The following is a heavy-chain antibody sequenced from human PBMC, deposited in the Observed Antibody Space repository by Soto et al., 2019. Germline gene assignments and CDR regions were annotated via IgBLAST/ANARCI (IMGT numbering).Heavy chain of an antibody. CDR1: GFTFSSYA. CDR2: ISYDGSNK. D-gene: IGHD2-15*01. CDR3: ARDRGGYCSGGSCRSPLGY. Sequence: QVQLVESGGGVVQPGRSLRLSCAASGFTFSSYAMHWVRQAPGKGLEWVAVISYDGSNKYYADSVKGRFTISRDNSKNTLYLQMNSLRAEDTAVYYCARDRGGYCSGGSCRSPLGYWGQGTLVTVSS. V-gene: IGHV3-30-3*01. J-gene: IGHJ4*02.